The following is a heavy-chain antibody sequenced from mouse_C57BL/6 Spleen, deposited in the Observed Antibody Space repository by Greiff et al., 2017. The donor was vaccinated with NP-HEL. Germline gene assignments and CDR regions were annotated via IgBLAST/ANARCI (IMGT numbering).Heavy chain of an antibody. CDR1: GYTFTSYT. CDR3: ARDYYGSSVAWFAY. V-gene: IGHV1-4*01. Sequence: QVQLKQSGAELARPGASVKMSCKASGYTFTSYTMHWVKQRPGQGLEWIGYINPSSGYTKYNQKFKDKATLTADKSSSTAYMQLSSLTSEDSAVYYCARDYYGSSVAWFAYWGQGTLVTVSA. CDR2: INPSSGYT. J-gene: IGHJ3*01. D-gene: IGHD1-1*01.